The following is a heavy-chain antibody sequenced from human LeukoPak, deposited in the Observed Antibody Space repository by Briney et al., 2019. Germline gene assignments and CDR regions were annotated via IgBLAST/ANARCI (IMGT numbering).Heavy chain of an antibody. CDR3: ARHRSSSGYYNI. CDR2: INHSGST. Sequence: SETLSLTCTVSGGSISSYYWSWIRQPPGKGLEWIGEINHSGSTNYNPSLKSRVTISVDTSKNQFSLKLSSVTAADTAVYYCARHRSSSGYYNIWGQGTMVTVSS. V-gene: IGHV4-34*01. D-gene: IGHD3-22*01. CDR1: GGSISSYY. J-gene: IGHJ3*02.